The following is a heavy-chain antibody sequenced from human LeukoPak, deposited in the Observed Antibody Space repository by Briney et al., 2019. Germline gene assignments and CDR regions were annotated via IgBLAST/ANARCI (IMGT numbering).Heavy chain of an antibody. V-gene: IGHV3-23*01. D-gene: IGHD4-11*01. CDR1: GFSFSTYA. CDR3: AKGSNEDSNYFFDR. J-gene: IGHJ5*02. CDR2: ISGSGGDT. Sequence: PGGSLRLSCVASGFSFSTYAMSWVRQAPGKGLEWVSVISGSGGDTSYADSVKGRLTISRDNSKSTLYLQMNSLRAEDTAVYYCAKGSNEDSNYFFDRWGQGTLVTVSS.